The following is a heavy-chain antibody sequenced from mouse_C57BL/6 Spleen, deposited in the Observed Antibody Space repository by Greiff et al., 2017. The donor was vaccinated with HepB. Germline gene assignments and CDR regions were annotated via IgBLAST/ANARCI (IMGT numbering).Heavy chain of an antibody. CDR3: VRQKGVVYYGSYYYAMDY. Sequence: EVKLVESGGGLVQPKGSLKLSCAASGFSFNTYAMNWVRQAPGKGLEWVARIRSKSNNYATYYADSVKDRFTISRDDSESMLYLQMNNLKTEDTAMYYCVRQKGVVYYGSYYYAMDYWGQGTSVTVSS. V-gene: IGHV10-1*01. CDR2: IRSKSNNYAT. CDR1: GFSFNTYA. J-gene: IGHJ4*01. D-gene: IGHD1-1*01.